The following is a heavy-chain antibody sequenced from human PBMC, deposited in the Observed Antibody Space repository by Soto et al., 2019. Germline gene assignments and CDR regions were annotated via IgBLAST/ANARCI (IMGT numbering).Heavy chain of an antibody. CDR1: GGTFSSYA. V-gene: IGHV1-69*01. Sequence: QVQLVQSGAEVKKPGSSVKVSCKASGGTFSSYAISWVRQAPGQGLEWMGGIIPIFGTANYAQKFQGRVTITADESTSTAYMELSSLRSEDTAVYYCARPDTAMVAYYYYGMDVWGQGTTVTVSS. CDR3: ARPDTAMVAYYYYGMDV. D-gene: IGHD5-18*01. CDR2: IIPIFGTA. J-gene: IGHJ6*02.